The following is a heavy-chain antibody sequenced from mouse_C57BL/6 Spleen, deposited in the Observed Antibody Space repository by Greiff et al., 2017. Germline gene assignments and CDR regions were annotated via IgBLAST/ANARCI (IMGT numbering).Heavy chain of an antibody. CDR2: IHPNSGST. Sequence: QVQLQQPGAELVKPGASVKLSCKASGYTFTSYWMHWVKQRPGQGLEWIGMIHPNSGSTNYNEKFKSKATLTVDQSSSTAYMQLSSLTSEDSAVYYCARDYSNPDYFDYWGQGTTLTVSS. CDR1: GYTFTSYW. D-gene: IGHD2-5*01. J-gene: IGHJ2*01. V-gene: IGHV1-64*01. CDR3: ARDYSNPDYFDY.